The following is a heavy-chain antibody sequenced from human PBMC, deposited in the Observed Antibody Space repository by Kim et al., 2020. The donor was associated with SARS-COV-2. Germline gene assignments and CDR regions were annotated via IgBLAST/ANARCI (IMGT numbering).Heavy chain of an antibody. D-gene: IGHD5-12*01. CDR2: IIPIFGTA. J-gene: IGHJ2*01. CDR1: GGTFSSYA. Sequence: SVKVSCKASGGTFSSYAISWVRQAPGQGLEWMGGIIPIFGTANYAQKFQGRVTITADESTSTAYMELSSLRSEDTAVYYCARGGGGVATIRWYFDLWGRGTLVTVSS. CDR3: ARGGGGVATIRWYFDL. V-gene: IGHV1-69*13.